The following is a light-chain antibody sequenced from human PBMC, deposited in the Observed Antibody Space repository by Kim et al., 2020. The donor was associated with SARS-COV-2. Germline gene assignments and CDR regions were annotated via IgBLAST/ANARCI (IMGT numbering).Light chain of an antibody. CDR3: QQLNSYLSYS. J-gene: IGKJ2*03. V-gene: IGKV1-9*01. CDR1: QDISSY. CDR2: AAS. Sequence: DIQLTQSPSFLSASVGDRVTITCRASQDISSYLAWYQQKPGKAPKLLIYAASTLQSEVPSRFSGSGSGTEFTLTISSLQPEDFATYYCQQLNSYLSYSFGQGTKLEI.